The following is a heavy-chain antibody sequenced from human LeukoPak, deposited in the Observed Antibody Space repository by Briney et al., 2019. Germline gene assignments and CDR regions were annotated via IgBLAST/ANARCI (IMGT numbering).Heavy chain of an antibody. CDR2: INSSSSYI. Sequence: GGSLRLSCAASGFTFSSYSMNWVRQAPGKGLEWVSCINSSSSYIYYADSVKGRFTLPRDNAKNSLSLQMNSLRAEDTAVYYCARVGQPLRYYFDYWGEGTLVTVSS. CDR3: ARVGQPLRYYFDY. J-gene: IGHJ4*02. V-gene: IGHV3-21*01. CDR1: GFTFSSYS. D-gene: IGHD2-2*01.